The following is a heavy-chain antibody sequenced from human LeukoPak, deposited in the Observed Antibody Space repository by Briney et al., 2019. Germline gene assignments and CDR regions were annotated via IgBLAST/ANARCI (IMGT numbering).Heavy chain of an antibody. CDR3: AKAKSVVGAHPFDY. V-gene: IGHV3-9*01. J-gene: IGHJ4*02. D-gene: IGHD1-26*01. CDR2: ISWNSGSI. Sequence: GGSLRLSCAASGFTFDDYAMHWVRQAPGKGLEWVSGISWNSGSIGYADSVKGRFTISRDNAKNSLYLQMNSLRAEDTALYYCAKAKSVVGAHPFDYWGQGTLVTVSS. CDR1: GFTFDDYA.